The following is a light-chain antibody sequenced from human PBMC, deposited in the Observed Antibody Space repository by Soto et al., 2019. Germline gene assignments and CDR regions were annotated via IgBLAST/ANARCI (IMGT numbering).Light chain of an antibody. CDR3: QQYNSYWT. CDR2: KAS. J-gene: IGKJ1*01. CDR1: QGISSW. V-gene: IGKV1-5*03. Sequence: DIQMTQSPSTLSASVGDRVTITCRASQGISSWLAWYQQKPGKAPKLLIYKASCLESGVPSRFSGSGSGTEFTLTISSLQPDDFAIYYCQQYNSYWTFGQGTKVDIK.